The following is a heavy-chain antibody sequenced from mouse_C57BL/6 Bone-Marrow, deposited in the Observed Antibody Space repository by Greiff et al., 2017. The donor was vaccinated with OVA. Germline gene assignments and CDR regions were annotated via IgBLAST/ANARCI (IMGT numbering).Heavy chain of an antibody. Sequence: VQLQQSGAELARPGASVKMSCKASGYTFTSYTMHWVKQRPGQGLEWIGYINPSSGYTKYNQKFKDKATLTADKSSSTAYKQLSSLTSEDAAVYYCAREDGNWFAYWGQGTLVTVSA. CDR1: GYTFTSYT. J-gene: IGHJ3*01. D-gene: IGHD2-1*01. V-gene: IGHV1-4*01. CDR2: INPSSGYT. CDR3: AREDGNWFAY.